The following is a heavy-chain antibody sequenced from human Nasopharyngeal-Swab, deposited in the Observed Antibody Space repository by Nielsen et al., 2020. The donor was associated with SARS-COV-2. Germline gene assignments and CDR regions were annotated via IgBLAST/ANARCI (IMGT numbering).Heavy chain of an antibody. J-gene: IGHJ6*03. CDR3: ARGRYGDYGVDYYYYMDV. CDR1: GGSIRSHY. Sequence: SETLSLTCTVSGGSIRSHYWSWVRQRPGQGLEWIGYSSYIGSSNYKPSLKSRVTISVDTSKSQFSLKLRFVTAADTAVYYCARGRYGDYGVDYYYYMDVWGKGTTVTVSS. D-gene: IGHD4-17*01. V-gene: IGHV4-59*11. CDR2: SSYIGSS.